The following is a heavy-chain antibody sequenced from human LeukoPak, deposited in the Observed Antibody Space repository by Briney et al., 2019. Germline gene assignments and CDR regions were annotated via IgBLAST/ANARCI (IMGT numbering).Heavy chain of an antibody. CDR2: IIPIFGTA. D-gene: IGHD4-23*01. CDR3: ARMMTTVATNLDY. J-gene: IGHJ4*02. Sequence: SVKVSCKASGYTFTSYGISWVRQAPGQGLEWMGGIIPIFGTANYAQKFQGRVTITADESTSTAYMELSSLRSEDTAVYYCARMMTTVATNLDYWGQGTLVTVSS. CDR1: GYTFTSYG. V-gene: IGHV1-69*13.